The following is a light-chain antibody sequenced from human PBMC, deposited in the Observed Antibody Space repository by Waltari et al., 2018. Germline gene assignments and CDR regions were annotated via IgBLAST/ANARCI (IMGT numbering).Light chain of an antibody. CDR3: SSFTSSSTWV. V-gene: IGLV2-14*03. Sequence: QSALTQPASVSGSPVQSITISSTGTSRDVGAYNYASWYQQHPGKAPNLMIYDVNNRPSGVSNRFSGSQSGNTASLPISGLQAEDEADYYCSSFTSSSTWVFGGGTKLTVL. CDR1: SRDVGAYNY. J-gene: IGLJ3*02. CDR2: DVN.